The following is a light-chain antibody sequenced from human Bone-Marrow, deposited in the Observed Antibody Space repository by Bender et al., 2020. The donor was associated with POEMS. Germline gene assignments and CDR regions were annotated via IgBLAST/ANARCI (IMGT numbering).Light chain of an antibody. Sequence: SYELTQPPSVSVSPGQTAGVTCGGNNIEDYSVHWYQQKPGQAPVLVVYDDRARPSGIPERFSGSSSGTTVTLTISGVQAEDEADYYCQSADISDTWVFGGGTKLTVL. CDR2: DDR. J-gene: IGLJ3*02. V-gene: IGLV3-25*03. CDR1: NIEDYS. CDR3: QSADISDTWV.